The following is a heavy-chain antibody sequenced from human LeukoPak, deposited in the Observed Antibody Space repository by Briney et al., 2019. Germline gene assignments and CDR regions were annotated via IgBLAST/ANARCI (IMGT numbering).Heavy chain of an antibody. V-gene: IGHV4-38-2*02. D-gene: IGHD1-1*01. Sequence: SETLSLTCAVSGHFISSGYYWDWIRQPPGKGLEWIGSIYHSGSTYYNPSLKSRVTISVDTSKNQFSLRLSSVTAADTAVYYCPRDIERGTLDYWGQGTLVTVSS. J-gene: IGHJ4*02. CDR3: PRDIERGTLDY. CDR1: GHFISSGYY. CDR2: IYHSGST.